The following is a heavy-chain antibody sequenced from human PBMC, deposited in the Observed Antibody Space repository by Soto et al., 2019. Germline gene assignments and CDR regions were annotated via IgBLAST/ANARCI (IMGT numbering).Heavy chain of an antibody. V-gene: IGHV1-69*13. CDR3: AVTYYYDSSGYYVYSVFDI. D-gene: IGHD3-22*01. J-gene: IGHJ3*02. Sequence: SVKFSCKSSGGTFSSYAISWVRQAPGQGLEWMGGIIPIFGTANYAQKFQGRVTITADESTSTAYMELSSLRSEDTAVYYCAVTYYYDSSGYYVYSVFDIWGQGTMVTV. CDR1: GGTFSSYA. CDR2: IIPIFGTA.